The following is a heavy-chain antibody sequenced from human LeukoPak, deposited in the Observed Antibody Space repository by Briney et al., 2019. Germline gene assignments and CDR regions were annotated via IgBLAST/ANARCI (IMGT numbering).Heavy chain of an antibody. CDR2: ISYDGSNK. J-gene: IGHJ4*02. V-gene: IGHV3-30*18. Sequence: GGSLRLSCAASGFTFSSYGMHWVRQAPGKGLEWVAVISYDGSNKYYADSVKGRFTISRDNSKNTLYLQMNSPRAEDTAVYYCAKDGEIPYWGQGTLVTVSS. CDR3: AKDGEIPY. CDR1: GFTFSSYG. D-gene: IGHD3-10*01.